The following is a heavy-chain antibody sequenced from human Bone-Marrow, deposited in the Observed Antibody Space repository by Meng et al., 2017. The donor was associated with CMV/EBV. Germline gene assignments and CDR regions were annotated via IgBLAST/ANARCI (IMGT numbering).Heavy chain of an antibody. CDR2: INHSGST. CDR3: ARDGRDCSSTSCYQPVYYYGMDV. D-gene: IGHD2-2*01. Sequence: ESLKISCAVYGGSFSGYYWSWIRQPPGKGLEWIGEINHSGSTNYNPSLKSRVTISVDTSKNQFSLKLSSVTAADTAVYYCARDGRDCSSTSCYQPVYYYGMDVWGQGTTVTVSS. J-gene: IGHJ6*02. V-gene: IGHV4-34*01. CDR1: GGSFSGYY.